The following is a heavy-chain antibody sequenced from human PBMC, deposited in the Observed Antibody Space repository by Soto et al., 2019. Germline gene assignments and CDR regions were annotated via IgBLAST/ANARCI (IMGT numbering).Heavy chain of an antibody. Sequence: ASVKVSFKASGYTFTSYYMHWVRQAPGQGLEWMGIINPSGGSTSYAQKFQGRVTMTRDTSTSTVYMELSSLRSEDTAVYYCAREVLREPSRYYYYGMDVWGQGTTVTVSS. V-gene: IGHV1-46*01. J-gene: IGHJ6*02. CDR1: GYTFTSYY. CDR3: AREVLREPSRYYYYGMDV. D-gene: IGHD3-10*01. CDR2: INPSGGST.